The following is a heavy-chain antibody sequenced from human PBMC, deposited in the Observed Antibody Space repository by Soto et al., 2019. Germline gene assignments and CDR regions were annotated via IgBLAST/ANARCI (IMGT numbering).Heavy chain of an antibody. CDR2: IAGDDGNT. CDR1: GYDFFNYG. J-gene: IGHJ4*02. V-gene: IGHV1-18*01. D-gene: IGHD1-1*01. Sequence: QVQLVQSGGEVKKPGASLKVSCKASGYDFFNYGISWVRQAPGQGLEWMGCIAGDDGNTDYAQDLLGRVTMTTDTSKNTAYMELRGLTSDDTAIYYCARRTLGSSIGIGDYWGQGVLVTVSS. CDR3: ARRTLGSSIGIGDY.